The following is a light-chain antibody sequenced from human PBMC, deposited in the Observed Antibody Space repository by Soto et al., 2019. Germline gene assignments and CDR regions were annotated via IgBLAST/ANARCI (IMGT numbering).Light chain of an antibody. J-gene: IGLJ1*01. CDR2: EVN. V-gene: IGLV2-14*01. CDR3: YSYRGYYTRV. Sequence: QSALTQPASLSGSPGQSITISCTGTSSDIGAYDYVSWFQQHPGKAPKLMISEVNNRPSGVSNRFSGSKSGDTASLTISGLQAEDEADYYCYSYRGYYTRVFGTGTKVTVL. CDR1: SSDIGAYDY.